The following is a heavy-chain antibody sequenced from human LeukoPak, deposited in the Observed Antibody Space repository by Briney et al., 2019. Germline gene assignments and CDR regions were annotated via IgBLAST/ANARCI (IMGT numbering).Heavy chain of an antibody. CDR3: ERDDIVVVVAATPGNWFDP. J-gene: IGHJ5*02. Sequence: PSETLSLTCTVSGGSISSSSYYWGWIRQPPGKGLEWIGSIYYSGSTYYNPSLKSRVTISVDTSKNQFSLKLSSVTAADTAVYYCERDDIVVVVAATPGNWFDPWGQGTLVTVSS. CDR1: GGSISSSSYY. V-gene: IGHV4-39*07. CDR2: IYYSGST. D-gene: IGHD2-15*01.